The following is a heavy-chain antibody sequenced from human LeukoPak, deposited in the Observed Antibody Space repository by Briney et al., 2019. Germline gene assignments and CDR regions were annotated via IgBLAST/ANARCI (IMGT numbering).Heavy chain of an antibody. Sequence: SSETLSLTCAVYGGSFSGYYWSWIRQPPGKGLEWIGEINHSGSTNYNPSLKSRVTISVDTSKNQFSLKLSFVTAADTAVYYCAREGRVPYYDFWSGYYRGYYGMDVWGQGTTVTVSS. D-gene: IGHD3-3*01. CDR3: AREGRVPYYDFWSGYYRGYYGMDV. CDR1: GGSFSGYY. J-gene: IGHJ6*02. V-gene: IGHV4-34*01. CDR2: INHSGST.